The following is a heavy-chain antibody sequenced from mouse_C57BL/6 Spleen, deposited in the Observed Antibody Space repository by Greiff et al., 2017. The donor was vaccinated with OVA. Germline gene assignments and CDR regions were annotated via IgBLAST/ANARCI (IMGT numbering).Heavy chain of an antibody. CDR1: GYTFTSYW. J-gene: IGHJ3*01. CDR2: IHPNSGST. D-gene: IGHD2-2*01. V-gene: IGHV1-64*01. Sequence: VQLQQPGAELVKPGASVKLSCKASGYTFTSYWMHWVKQRPGQGLEWIGMIHPNSGSTNYNEKFKSKATLTVDKSSSTAYMQLSSLTSEDSAVYCCVKSGGSTMFTAPPYWGQGTLVTVSA. CDR3: VKSGGSTMFTAPPY.